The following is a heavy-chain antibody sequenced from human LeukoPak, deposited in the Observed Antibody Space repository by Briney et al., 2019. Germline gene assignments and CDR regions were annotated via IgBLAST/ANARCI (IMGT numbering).Heavy chain of an antibody. CDR3: ARAPLWFGEYISPGFLDY. D-gene: IGHD3-10*01. V-gene: IGHV4-30-2*01. CDR2: IYHSGST. J-gene: IGHJ4*02. Sequence: PSETLSLTCTVSGGSISSGGYYWSWIRQPPGKGLEWIGYIYHSGSTYYNPSLKSRVTISVDRSKNQFSLKLSSVTAADTAVYYCARAPLWFGEYISPGFLDYWGQGTLVTVSS. CDR1: GGSISSGGYY.